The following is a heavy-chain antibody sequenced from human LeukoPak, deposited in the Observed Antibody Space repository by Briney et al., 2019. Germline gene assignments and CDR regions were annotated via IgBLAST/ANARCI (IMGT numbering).Heavy chain of an antibody. CDR2: IYPGDSDT. Sequence: GEPLKISCKGSGYSFTSYWIGWVRQMPGKGLEWMGIIYPGDSDTRYSPSFQGQVTISADKSISTAYLQWSSLKASDTAMYYCARLPIYYYYGMDVWGQGTTVTVSS. CDR3: ARLPIYYYYGMDV. CDR1: GYSFTSYW. V-gene: IGHV5-51*01. J-gene: IGHJ6*02.